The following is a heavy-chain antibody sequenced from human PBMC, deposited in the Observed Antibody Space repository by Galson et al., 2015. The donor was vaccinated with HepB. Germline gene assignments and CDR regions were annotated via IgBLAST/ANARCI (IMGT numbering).Heavy chain of an antibody. CDR2: ISHNSKEI. CDR1: GFPFGRHS. V-gene: IGHV3-48*01. CDR3: AKDHFDCSNGVCPHDALDV. Sequence: SLRLSCAASGFPFGRHSLNWVRQAPGRGLEWLAYISHNSKEIYYADNVEGRFTVSRDNGKKSLYLQMNSLTSEDTATYYCAKDHFDCSNGVCPHDALDVWGQGTMVTVSP. J-gene: IGHJ3*01. D-gene: IGHD2-8*01.